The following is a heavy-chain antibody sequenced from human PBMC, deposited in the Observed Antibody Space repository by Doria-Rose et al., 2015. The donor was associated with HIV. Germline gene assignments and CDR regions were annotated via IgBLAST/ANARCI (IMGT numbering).Heavy chain of an antibody. J-gene: IGHJ4*02. CDR2: ICSDDER. V-gene: IGHV2-26*01. CDR1: GVSLSSPGMG. CDR3: ARIKSSRWYHKYYFDF. Sequence: SGPVLVKPTETLTLTCTVSGVSLSSPGMGVSWIRQPPGKALEWLANICSDDERSYTTSLKSRLTISRGTSKSQVVLTMTDMYPVDTATYYCARIKSSRWYHKYYFDFWGQGTLVIVSA. D-gene: IGHD6-13*01.